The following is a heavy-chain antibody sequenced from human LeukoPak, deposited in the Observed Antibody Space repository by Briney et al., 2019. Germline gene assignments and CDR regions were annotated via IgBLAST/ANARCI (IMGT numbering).Heavy chain of an antibody. D-gene: IGHD3-10*01. CDR1: GGSISSYY. CDR2: IYYSGST. J-gene: IGHJ6*01. Sequence: SETLSLTCTVSGGSISSYYWSWTRQPPGKGLEWIGYIYYSGSTNYNPSLKSRVTISVDTSKNQFSLKLSSVTAADTAVYYCARWFGERFAPPNLYGMDVWGQGTTVTVSS. V-gene: IGHV4-59*08. CDR3: ARWFGERFAPPNLYGMDV.